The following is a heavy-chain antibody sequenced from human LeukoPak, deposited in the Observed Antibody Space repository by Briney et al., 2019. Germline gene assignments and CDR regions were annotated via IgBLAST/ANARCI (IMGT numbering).Heavy chain of an antibody. CDR3: ARGGYSYGPLEGGSYYYYYMDV. J-gene: IGHJ6*03. Sequence: ASVKVSCKASGYTFTSYYMHWVRQAPGQGLEWMGIINPSGGSTSYAQKFQGRVTMTRDTSTSTVYMELSSLRSEDTAVYYCARGGYSYGPLEGGSYYYYYMDVWGKGTTVTVSS. CDR1: GYTFTSYY. V-gene: IGHV1-46*01. D-gene: IGHD5-18*01. CDR2: INPSGGST.